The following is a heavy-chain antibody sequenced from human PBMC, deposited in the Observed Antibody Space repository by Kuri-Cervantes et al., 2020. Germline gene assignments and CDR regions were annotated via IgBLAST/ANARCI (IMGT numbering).Heavy chain of an antibody. D-gene: IGHD6-19*01. V-gene: IGHV1-58*02. J-gene: IGHJ4*02. CDR3: AADGDSSGWSDY. CDR1: GYTFTSYA. Sequence: SVKVSCKASGYTFTSYAMHWVRQARGQRLEWIGWIVVGSGNTNYAQKFQERVTITRDMSTSTAYMELSSLRSEDTAVYYCAADGDSSGWSDYWGQGTLVTVSS. CDR2: IVVGSGNT.